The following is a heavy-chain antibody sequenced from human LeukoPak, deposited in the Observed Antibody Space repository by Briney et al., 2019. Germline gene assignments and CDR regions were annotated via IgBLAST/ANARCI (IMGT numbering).Heavy chain of an antibody. CDR1: GGSISSYY. Sequence: SETLSLTCTVSGGSISSYYWSWIRQPPGKGLEWIGYIYYCGSTNYNPSLKSRVTISVDTSKNQFSLKLSSVTAADTAVYYCARGRYFGITGTTVPMRSHWYFDLWGRGTLVTVSS. CDR3: ARGRYFGITGTTVPMRSHWYFDL. D-gene: IGHD1-7*01. V-gene: IGHV4-59*01. CDR2: IYYCGST. J-gene: IGHJ2*01.